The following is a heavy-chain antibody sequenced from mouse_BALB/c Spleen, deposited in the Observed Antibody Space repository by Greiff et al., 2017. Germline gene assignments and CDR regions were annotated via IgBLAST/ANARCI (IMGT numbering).Heavy chain of an antibody. CDR1: GYTFTSYW. CDR3: ARMWYDYEYYFDY. V-gene: IGHV1-7*01. CDR2: INPSTGYT. Sequence: QVQLQQSGAELAKPGASVKMSCKASGYTFTSYWMHWVKQRPGQGLEWIGYINPSTGYTEYNQKFKDKATLTADKSSSTAYMQLSSLTSEDSAVYYCARMWYDYEYYFDYWGQGTTLTVSS. D-gene: IGHD2-4*01. J-gene: IGHJ2*01.